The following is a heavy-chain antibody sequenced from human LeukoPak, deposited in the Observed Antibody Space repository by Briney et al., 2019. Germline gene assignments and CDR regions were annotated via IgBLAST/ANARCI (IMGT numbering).Heavy chain of an antibody. J-gene: IGHJ6*03. CDR1: GGPISSHY. Sequence: SETLSLTCTVSGGPISSHYWSWIRQPPGKGLEWIGYIYYSGSTNYNPSLKSRVTISVDTSKNQCSLKLSSVTAADTAVYYCARGAAFYGRYYYYYMDVWGKGTTVTVSS. CDR3: ARGAAFYGRYYYYYMDV. D-gene: IGHD4-17*01. V-gene: IGHV4-59*11. CDR2: IYYSGST.